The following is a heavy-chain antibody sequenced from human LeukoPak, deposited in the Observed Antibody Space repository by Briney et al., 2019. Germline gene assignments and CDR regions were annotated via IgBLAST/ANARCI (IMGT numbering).Heavy chain of an antibody. J-gene: IGHJ6*03. CDR1: GFTFSSYA. CDR2: ISYDGSNK. CDR3: AKALRYSYGAVYYYYMDV. Sequence: GGSLRLSCAASGFTFSSYAMHWVRQAPGKGLEWVAVISYDGSNKYYADSVEGRFTISRDNSKNTLYLQMNSLRAEDTAVYYCAKALRYSYGAVYYYYMDVWGKGTTVTVSS. V-gene: IGHV3-30*04. D-gene: IGHD5-18*01.